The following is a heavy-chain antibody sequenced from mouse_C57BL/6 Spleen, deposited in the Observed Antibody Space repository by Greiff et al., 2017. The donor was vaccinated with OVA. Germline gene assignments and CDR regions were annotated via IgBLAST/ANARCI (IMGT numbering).Heavy chain of an antibody. D-gene: IGHD1-1*01. J-gene: IGHJ2*01. V-gene: IGHV1-72*01. CDR1: GYTFTSYW. CDR3: ARGVTTVVGAPAY. CDR2: IDPNSGGT. Sequence: VQLQQPGAELVKPGASVKLSCKASGYTFTSYWMHWVKQRPGRGLEWIGRIDPNSGGTKYNEKFKSKATLTVDKPSSTAYMQLSSLSSEDSAVYYCARGVTTVVGAPAYWGQGTTLTVSS.